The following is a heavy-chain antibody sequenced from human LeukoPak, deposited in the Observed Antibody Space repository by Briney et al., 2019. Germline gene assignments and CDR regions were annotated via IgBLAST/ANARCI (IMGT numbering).Heavy chain of an antibody. D-gene: IGHD3-3*01. J-gene: IGHJ5*02. CDR1: GGSINNYF. V-gene: IGHV4-59*12. CDR3: ARDFDPTTNYDFWSGYSSNWFDP. CDR2: IYYSAST. Sequence: SETLSLTCTVSGGSINNYFCSWIRQPPGKGLECIAYIYYSASTNYKPSLKSRVTVSVDTSKNQFSLKLSSVTAADTAVYYCARDFDPTTNYDFWSGYSSNWFDPWGQGTLVTVSS.